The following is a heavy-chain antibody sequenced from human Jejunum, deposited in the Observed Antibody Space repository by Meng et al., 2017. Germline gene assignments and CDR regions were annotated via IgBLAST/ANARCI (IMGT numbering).Heavy chain of an antibody. CDR3: AKTHIAPRGKAGDWFDP. Sequence: GGSLRLSCAGSGYTFSNYWMSWVRQAPGKGLEWVALINEDGSQKFYVDSVKGRFTISRDNAQNSLYLQMDSLRSDDTALFYCAKTHIAPRGKAGDWFDPRGQGTLVTVSS. D-gene: IGHD6-13*01. CDR1: GYTFSNYW. V-gene: IGHV3-7*01. J-gene: IGHJ5*02. CDR2: INEDGSQK.